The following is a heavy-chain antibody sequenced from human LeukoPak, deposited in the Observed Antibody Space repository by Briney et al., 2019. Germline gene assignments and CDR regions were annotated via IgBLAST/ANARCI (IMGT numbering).Heavy chain of an antibody. CDR2: IYYSGST. V-gene: IGHV4-39*07. D-gene: IGHD3-10*01. CDR3: ARSSYYYGSVFNYNWLDP. CDR1: GGSISSSSYY. J-gene: IGHJ5*02. Sequence: PSETLSLTCTVSGGSISSSSYYWGWIRQPPGKGLEWIGSIYYSGSTNYNPSLKSRVTISVDTSKNQFSLKLTSVTAADTAVYYCARSSYYYGSVFNYNWLDPWGQGTLVTVSS.